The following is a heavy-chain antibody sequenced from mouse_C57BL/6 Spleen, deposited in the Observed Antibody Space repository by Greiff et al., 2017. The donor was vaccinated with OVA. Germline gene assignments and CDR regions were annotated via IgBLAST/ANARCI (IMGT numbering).Heavy chain of an antibody. CDR2: IDPEDGET. CDR1: GFNIKDYY. V-gene: IGHV14-2*01. CDR3: AGSSPLDY. J-gene: IGHJ2*01. Sequence: VQLQQSGAELVKPGASVKLSCTASGFNIKDYYMHWVKQRTEQGLEWIGRIDPEDGETQYAPKFQGKATITADTSSNTAYLQLSSLTSEDTAVYYCAGSSPLDYWGQGTTLTVSS. D-gene: IGHD1-1*01.